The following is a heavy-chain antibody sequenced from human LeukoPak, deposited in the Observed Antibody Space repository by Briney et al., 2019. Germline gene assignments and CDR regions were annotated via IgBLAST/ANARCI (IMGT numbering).Heavy chain of an antibody. CDR3: AKPARTDYADY. J-gene: IGHJ4*02. D-gene: IGHD1-14*01. CDR2: FYSGGNT. Sequence: GGSLRLSCAASGFTVSSNYMTWVRQAPGKGLEWVSVFYSGGNTYYADSVQGRFTISRDTSKNTVDLQMNSLRAEDTAVYYCAKPARTDYADYWGQGTLVTVSS. CDR1: GFTVSSNY. V-gene: IGHV3-53*01.